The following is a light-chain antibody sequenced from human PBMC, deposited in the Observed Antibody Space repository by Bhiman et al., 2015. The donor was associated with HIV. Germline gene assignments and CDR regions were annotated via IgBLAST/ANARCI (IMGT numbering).Light chain of an antibody. V-gene: IGLV1-51*02. J-gene: IGLJ3*02. CDR2: EDN. Sequence: QSVLTQPPSVSGAPGQRVTISCSGSSSNVGSNSVSWYQHVPGTAPKLLIYEDNKRASGTPDRFSGTKSGTSATLGISGLQTGDEADFYCGTWDTSLSAVVFGGGTKLTVL. CDR3: GTWDTSLSAVV. CDR1: SSNVGSNS.